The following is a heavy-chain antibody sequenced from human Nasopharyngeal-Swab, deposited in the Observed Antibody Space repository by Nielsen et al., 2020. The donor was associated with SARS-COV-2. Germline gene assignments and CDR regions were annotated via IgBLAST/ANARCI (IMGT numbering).Heavy chain of an antibody. CDR1: GFTFSDYY. CDR3: ARVIWDCSSTSCTYYYYYYMDV. V-gene: IGHV3-11*01. J-gene: IGHJ6*03. D-gene: IGHD2-2*01. CDR2: ISSSGSTI. Sequence: GGSLRLSCAASGFTFSDYYMSWIRQAPGKGLEWVSYISSSGSTIYYADSVKGRFTISRDNAKNPLYLQMNSLRAEDTAVYYCARVIWDCSSTSCTYYYYYYMDVWGKGTTVTVSS.